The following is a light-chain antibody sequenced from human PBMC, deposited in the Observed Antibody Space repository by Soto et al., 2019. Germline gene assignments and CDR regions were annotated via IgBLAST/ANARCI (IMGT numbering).Light chain of an antibody. V-gene: IGKV3-20*01. J-gene: IGKJ2*01. CDR2: DVS. Sequence: DIVLTQSPGTLSLSPGERATLACRARQSVSGTYLAWYHQKPGLAPRLLIYDVSSRATGIPDRFSGSGSGTDFTLTISRLEPEDFGVYYCQQYGSSPYTFGQGTKLEIK. CDR1: QSVSGTY. CDR3: QQYGSSPYT.